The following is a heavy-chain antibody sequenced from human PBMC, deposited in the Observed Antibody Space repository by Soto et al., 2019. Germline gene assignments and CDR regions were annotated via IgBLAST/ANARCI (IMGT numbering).Heavy chain of an antibody. CDR3: ARDTSSSWTGYYGMDV. D-gene: IGHD6-13*01. V-gene: IGHV3-30*19. Sequence: QVQLVESGGGVVQPGRSLRLSCAASGFTFSSYGMHWVRQAPGKGLEWVAVISYDGSNKYYADSVKGRFTISRDNSKNTLYLQMNSLRAEDTAVYYCARDTSSSWTGYYGMDVWGQGTTVTVSS. J-gene: IGHJ6*02. CDR1: GFTFSSYG. CDR2: ISYDGSNK.